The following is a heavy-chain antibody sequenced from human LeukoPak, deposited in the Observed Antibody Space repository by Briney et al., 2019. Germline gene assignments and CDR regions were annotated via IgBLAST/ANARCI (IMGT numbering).Heavy chain of an antibody. Sequence: GGSLRLSCIASGFTFRSFSMNWVRQAPGKGLEWVSYISGSSGTIYYADSVKGRFTISRDNAKKSLYLHVNSLRAEDTAVYYCARDIYGGHDYWGQGTLLTVSS. CDR3: ARDIYGGHDY. CDR1: GFTFRSFS. CDR2: ISGSSGTI. D-gene: IGHD2-21*01. J-gene: IGHJ4*02. V-gene: IGHV3-48*01.